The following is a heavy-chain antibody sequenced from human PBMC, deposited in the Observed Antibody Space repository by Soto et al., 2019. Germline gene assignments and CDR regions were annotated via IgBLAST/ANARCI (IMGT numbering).Heavy chain of an antibody. CDR2: IYYSGST. CDR1: GGSISSGDYY. J-gene: IGHJ6*02. Sequence: SETLSLTCTVSGGSISSGDYYWSWIRQPPGKGLEWIGYIYYSGSTNYNPSLKSRVTISVDTSKNQFSLKLSSVTAADTAVYYCARGSTNYDFWIVYYSSRYYCDVMYVSTRGTTVTVSS. V-gene: IGHV4-61*08. CDR3: ARGSTNYDFWIVYYSSRYYCDVMYV. D-gene: IGHD3-3*01.